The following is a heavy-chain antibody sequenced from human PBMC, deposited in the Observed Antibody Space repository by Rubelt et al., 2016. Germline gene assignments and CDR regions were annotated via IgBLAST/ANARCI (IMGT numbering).Heavy chain of an antibody. J-gene: IGHJ4*02. CDR1: GYTFTGYY. CDR3: ARGSSGWSPF. CDR2: INPNSGDT. Sequence: QVQLVQSGVAVMKPGASVKVSCKASGYTFTGYYMHWVRQAPGQGLEWMGWINPNSGDTNYAQKFQGRVTMTRDTAISAAYMELSRLRSDDTAVYYCARGSSGWSPFWGQGTLVTVSS. V-gene: IGHV1-2*02. D-gene: IGHD6-19*01.